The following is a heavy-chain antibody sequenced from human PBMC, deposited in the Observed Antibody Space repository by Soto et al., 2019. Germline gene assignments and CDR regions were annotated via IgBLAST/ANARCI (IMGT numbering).Heavy chain of an antibody. V-gene: IGHV3-49*04. CDR3: TRDRDDYVWGSYRYPFDY. CDR2: IRSKAYGGTT. J-gene: IGHJ4*02. D-gene: IGHD3-16*02. Sequence: PGGSLRLSCTASGFTFGDYAMSWVRQAPGKGLEWVGFIRSKAYGGTTEYAASVKGRFTISRDDSKSIAYLQMNSLKTEDTAVYYCTRDRDDYVWGSYRYPFDYWGQGTLVNV. CDR1: GFTFGDYA.